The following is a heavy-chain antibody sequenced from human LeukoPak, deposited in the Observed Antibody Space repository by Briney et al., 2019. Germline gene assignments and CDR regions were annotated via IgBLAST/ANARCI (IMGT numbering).Heavy chain of an antibody. V-gene: IGHV3-74*01. CDR3: ARGYHGVAAPDMDV. J-gene: IGHJ6*03. CDR2: INTDGSST. CDR1: GFTLSSYW. D-gene: IGHD6-13*01. Sequence: GGSLRLSCAASGFTLSSYWMHWVRQAPGKGLVWVSRINTDGSSTSYADSVKGRFTIPRDNAKNTLYLQMNSLRAEDTAVYYCARGYHGVAAPDMDVWGKGTTVTVSS.